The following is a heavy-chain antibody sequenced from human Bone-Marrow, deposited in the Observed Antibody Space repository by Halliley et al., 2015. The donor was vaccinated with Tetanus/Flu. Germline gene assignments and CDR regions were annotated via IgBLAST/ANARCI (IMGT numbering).Heavy chain of an antibody. J-gene: IGHJ6*02. CDR3: AREAYSHYGMDV. D-gene: IGHD2-15*01. Sequence: TLSLTCTVSGGSIGNYYWTWIRQPPGKGLEWIGYIYYSGGTNYNRSLKSRVTISVDKSKNQFSVNLRSVTAADTAVYYCAREAYSHYGMDVWGQGTTVIVSS. CDR2: IYYSGGT. V-gene: IGHV4-59*01. CDR1: GGSIGNYY.